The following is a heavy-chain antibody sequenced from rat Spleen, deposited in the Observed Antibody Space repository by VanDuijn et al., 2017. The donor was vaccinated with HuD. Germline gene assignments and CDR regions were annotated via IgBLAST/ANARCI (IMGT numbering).Heavy chain of an antibody. D-gene: IGHD1-11*01. CDR3: VKDRDGGYAMDA. J-gene: IGHJ4*01. CDR1: GFTFSSFW. Sequence: EVQLVETGGGLVQPGRSLKLSCVTSGFTFSSFWMYWIRQAPGKGLEWVSSISTDGSSAFYPDSVKGRFTISRDNAENTLYLQMNSVRSEDTATYYCVKDRDGGYAMDAWGQGASVTVSS. CDR2: ISTDGSSA. V-gene: IGHV5-58*01.